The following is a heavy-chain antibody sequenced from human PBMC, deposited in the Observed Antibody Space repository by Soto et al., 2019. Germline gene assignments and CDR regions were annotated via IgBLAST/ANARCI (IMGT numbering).Heavy chain of an antibody. Sequence: GSTSKNYYITRMPHAPGKGQEWVSYISSSSSYTNYADSVKGRFTISRDNAKNALYLQMNSLRAADTAVYYCVFFYRLGYHRDLHAFPTRRSSDL. CDR2: ISSSSSYT. CDR1: GSTSKNYY. D-gene: IGHD6-25*01. CDR3: VFFYRLGYHRDLHAFPTRRSSDL. V-gene: IGHV3-11*03. J-gene: IGHJ2*01.